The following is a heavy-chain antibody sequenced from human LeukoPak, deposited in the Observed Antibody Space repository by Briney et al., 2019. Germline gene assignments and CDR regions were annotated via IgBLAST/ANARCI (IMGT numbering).Heavy chain of an antibody. D-gene: IGHD2-15*01. CDR2: ISSSSSYI. Sequence: PGGSLRLSCAASGFTFSSYSMNWVRQAPGKGLEWVSSISSSSSYIYYADSVKGRFTISRDNAKNSLYLQMNSLRAEDTAVYYCARDAPPVTAAPFDYWGQGTLVTVSS. J-gene: IGHJ4*02. V-gene: IGHV3-21*01. CDR1: GFTFSSYS. CDR3: ARDAPPVTAAPFDY.